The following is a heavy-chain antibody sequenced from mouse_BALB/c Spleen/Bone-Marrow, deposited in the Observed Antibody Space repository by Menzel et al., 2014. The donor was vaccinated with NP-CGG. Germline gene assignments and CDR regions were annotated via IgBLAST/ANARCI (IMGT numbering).Heavy chain of an antibody. D-gene: IGHD1-2*01. CDR2: IDPANGNT. J-gene: IGHJ2*01. CDR3: ARYYYGYYFDY. V-gene: IGHV14-3*02. CDR1: GFNFKDTY. Sequence: VLLQQPGAELVKPGASVKLSCTASGFNFKDTYMHWVKQRPEQGLEWIGRIDPANGNTKYDPKFQGKATITADTSSNTAYLQLSSLTSEDTAVYYCARYYYGYYFDYWGQGTTLTVSS.